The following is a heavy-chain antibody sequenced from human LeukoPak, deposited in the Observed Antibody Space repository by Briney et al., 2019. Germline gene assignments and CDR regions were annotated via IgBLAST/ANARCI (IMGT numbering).Heavy chain of an antibody. CDR1: GYTFTSYA. D-gene: IGHD6-19*01. J-gene: IGHJ6*02. V-gene: IGHV7-4-1*02. CDR2: INTNTGNP. Sequence: GASVKVSCKASGYTFTSYAMNWVRQAPGQGLEWMGWINTNTGNPTYAQGFTGRFVFSLDTSVSTAYLQISSLKAEDTAVYYCARDGNQGEAGTRYYYYGMDVWGQGTTVTVSS. CDR3: ARDGNQGEAGTRYYYYGMDV.